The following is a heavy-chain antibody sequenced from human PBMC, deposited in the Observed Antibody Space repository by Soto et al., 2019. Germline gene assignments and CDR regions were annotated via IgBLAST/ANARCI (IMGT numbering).Heavy chain of an antibody. CDR2: IKSKTDGGTT. V-gene: IGHV3-15*01. D-gene: IGHD3-22*01. J-gene: IGHJ4*02. CDR1: GFTFSNAW. Sequence: GGSMRLSCAASGFTFSNAWMSWVRQAPGKGLEWVGRIKSKTDGGTTDYAAPVKGRFTISRDDSKNTLYLQMNSRKTEDTAVYYCTTQEKPDYSDSSGYSSFDYWGQGTLVTVSS. CDR3: TTQEKPDYSDSSGYSSFDY.